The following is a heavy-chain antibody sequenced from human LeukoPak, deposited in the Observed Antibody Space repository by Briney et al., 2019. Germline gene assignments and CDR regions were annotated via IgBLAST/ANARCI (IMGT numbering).Heavy chain of an antibody. CDR2: TSAYNGDT. J-gene: IGHJ5*02. D-gene: IGHD6-19*01. CDR1: GYRLTNYG. CDR3: ARDLLQWQTNNWLAP. Sequence: ASVTVSCKTSGYRLTNYGVHWVRQAPGQGLEWMGWTSAYNGDTKYGQKFQGRLTMTTDTSTSTAYLDVRSLRSEDTAVYYCARDLLQWQTNNWLAPWGQGTLVTVSS. V-gene: IGHV1-18*01.